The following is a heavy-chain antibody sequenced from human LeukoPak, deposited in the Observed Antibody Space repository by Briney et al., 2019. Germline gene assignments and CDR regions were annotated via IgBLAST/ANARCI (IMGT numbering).Heavy chain of an antibody. Sequence: SETLSLTCTVSGGSFSNYYWSWIRQPAGKGLEWIGRIYTSGSTNYNPSVKSRVTMSVDTSNNQFSLKLTSVTAADTAAYYCARQPPQYYGMDVWGQGTTVSVSS. CDR3: ARQPPQYYGMDV. J-gene: IGHJ6*02. V-gene: IGHV4-4*07. CDR1: GGSFSNYY. D-gene: IGHD1-14*01. CDR2: IYTSGST.